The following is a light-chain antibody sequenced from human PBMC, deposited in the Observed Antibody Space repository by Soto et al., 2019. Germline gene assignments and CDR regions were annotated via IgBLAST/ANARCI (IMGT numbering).Light chain of an antibody. CDR2: SNN. CDR3: AAWDDSRNGGV. Sequence: QSVLTQPPSASGTPGQRVTISCSGSSSNIGSNTVNWYQQLPGTAPKLLIYSNNQRPSGVPDRFSCSKSGTSASLAISGLQSEDEADDYCAAWDDSRNGGVFGGGTKLTVL. J-gene: IGLJ3*02. V-gene: IGLV1-44*01. CDR1: SSNIGSNT.